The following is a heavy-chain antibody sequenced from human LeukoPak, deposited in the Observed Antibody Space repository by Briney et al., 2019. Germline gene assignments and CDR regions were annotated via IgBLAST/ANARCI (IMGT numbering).Heavy chain of an antibody. V-gene: IGHV3-23*01. CDR1: GFTFSSHA. J-gene: IGHJ6*02. Sequence: PGGSLRLSCAASGFTFSSHAMGWVRQAPGKGLEWVSSINNSGDDTYYADSVKGRFTISRDNSKNTLYLQMNSLRAEDTAVYHCVKGLVEIIHYAMDVWGQGTTVTVSS. D-gene: IGHD6-6*01. CDR3: VKGLVEIIHYAMDV. CDR2: INNSGDDT.